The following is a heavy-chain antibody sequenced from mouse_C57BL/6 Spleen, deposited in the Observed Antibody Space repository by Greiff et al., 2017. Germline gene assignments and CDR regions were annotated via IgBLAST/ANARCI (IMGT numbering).Heavy chain of an antibody. CDR3: ARSAVTTTGWFAY. CDR2: INPYNGDT. V-gene: IGHV1-20*01. D-gene: IGHD2-2*01. Sequence: VQLQQSGPELVKPGDSVKISCKASGYSFTGYFMNWVMQSHGKSLEWIGRINPYNGDTFYNQKFKGKATLTVDKSSSTAHMERRSLTSEDSAVYYCARSAVTTTGWFAYWGQGTLVTVSA. J-gene: IGHJ3*01. CDR1: GYSFTGYF.